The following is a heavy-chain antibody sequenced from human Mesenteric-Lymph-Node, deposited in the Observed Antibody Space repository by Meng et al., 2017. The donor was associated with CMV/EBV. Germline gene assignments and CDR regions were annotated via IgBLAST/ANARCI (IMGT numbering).Heavy chain of an antibody. J-gene: IGHJ4*02. V-gene: IGHV3-74*01. CDR1: GFTFSGYW. D-gene: IGHD3-3*01. Sequence: GESLKISCAASGFTFSGYWMHWVRQAPGKGPVWVSRISSDGRTTNYADSVKGRFTISRDNAKNTLYLQMNSLRSEDTAVFYCVRASEGFDYWGQGTLVTVSS. CDR2: ISSDGRTT. CDR3: VRASEGFDY.